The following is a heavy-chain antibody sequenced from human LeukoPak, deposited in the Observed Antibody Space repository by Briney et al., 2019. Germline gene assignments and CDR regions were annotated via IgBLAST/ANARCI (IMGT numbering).Heavy chain of an antibody. CDR1: GGSISSGGYY. J-gene: IGHJ6*02. D-gene: IGHD5-12*01. CDR3: ATASSGYRYYYYGMDV. CDR2: IYYSGST. V-gene: IGHV4-31*03. Sequence: PSQTLSLTCTVSGGSISSGGYYWSWIRQHPGKGLEWIGYIYYSGSTYYNPSLKSRVTISVDTSKNQFSLKLSSVTAADTAVYYCATASSGYRYYYYGMDVWGQGTTVTVSS.